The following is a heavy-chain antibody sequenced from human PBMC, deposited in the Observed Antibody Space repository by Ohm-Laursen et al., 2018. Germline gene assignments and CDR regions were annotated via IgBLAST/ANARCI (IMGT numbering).Heavy chain of an antibody. J-gene: IGHJ6*02. CDR2: INNSGST. D-gene: IGHD1/OR15-1a*01. CDR3: ARLGRTHSDYYYGMDV. V-gene: IGHV4-61*01. Sequence: SVSLSFTCTVSSGSNNSGSYYWRSPRKPPGWGPEWIGHINNSGSTNYNPSLKSRVTISVDTSKNQFFLKLSSVTAADTAVYYCARLGRTHSDYYYGMDVWGQGTTVSVSS. CDR1: SGSNNSGSYY.